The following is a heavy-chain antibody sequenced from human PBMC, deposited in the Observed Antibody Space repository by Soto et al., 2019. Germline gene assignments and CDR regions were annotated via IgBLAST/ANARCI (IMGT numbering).Heavy chain of an antibody. CDR3: ARDDGQAVTRPAYFDY. CDR2: IWHDGFNK. D-gene: IGHD6-19*01. J-gene: IGHJ4*02. V-gene: IGHV3-33*01. CDR1: GFTFSNYG. Sequence: PGGSLRLSCAASGFTFSNYGMHWVRQAPGKGLEWVAVIWHDGFNKFYGDSVKGRFAISRDNSQNALYLQMSSLRADDTALYYCARDDGQAVTRPAYFDYWGQGPPVTVSS.